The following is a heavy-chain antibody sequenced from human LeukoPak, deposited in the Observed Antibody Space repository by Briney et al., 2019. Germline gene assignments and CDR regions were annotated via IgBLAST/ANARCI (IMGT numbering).Heavy chain of an antibody. V-gene: IGHV1-69*13. CDR1: RGTFSSYA. CDR3: AVTTGSAASDAFDI. J-gene: IGHJ3*02. CDR2: VIPIFGTA. D-gene: IGHD1-1*01. Sequence: SVKVSCKASRGTFSSYAISWVRHAPGQGLEWMGGVIPIFGTANYAQKLQGRVTITADESTSTAYMELSSLRSEDTAVYYCAVTTGSAASDAFDIWGQGTMVTVSS.